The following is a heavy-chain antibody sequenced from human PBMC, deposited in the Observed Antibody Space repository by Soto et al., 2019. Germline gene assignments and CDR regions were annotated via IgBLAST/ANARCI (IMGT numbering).Heavy chain of an antibody. CDR2: MYTTGST. V-gene: IGHV4-4*07. CDR1: RGSITSHY. Sequence: SETLSRTCIVSRGSITSHYWRWIRQPAGKGLEWIGRMYTTGSTNYNPSLKSRVTMSLDTSKNQFSLKLNSVTAADTAVYYCARDHGDYQVGAFDICRQGTTVTVSS. D-gene: IGHD4-17*01. J-gene: IGHJ3*02. CDR3: ARDHGDYQVGAFDI.